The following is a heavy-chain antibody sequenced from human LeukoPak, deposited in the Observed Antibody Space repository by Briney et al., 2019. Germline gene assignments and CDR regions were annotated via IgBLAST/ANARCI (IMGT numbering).Heavy chain of an antibody. D-gene: IGHD6-13*01. Sequence: SETLSLTCAVYGGSFSGYYWSWIRQPPGKGLEWIGEINHSGSTNYKPSLKSRVTISVDTSKNQFSLKLSSVTAADTAVYYCARHVRKQLAQRGYYMDVWGKGTTVTISS. CDR1: GGSFSGYY. J-gene: IGHJ6*03. V-gene: IGHV4-34*01. CDR2: INHSGST. CDR3: ARHVRKQLAQRGYYMDV.